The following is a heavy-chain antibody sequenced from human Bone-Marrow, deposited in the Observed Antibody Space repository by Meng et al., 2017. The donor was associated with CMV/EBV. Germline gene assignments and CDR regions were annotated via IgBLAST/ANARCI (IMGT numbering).Heavy chain of an antibody. CDR2: IYWNDDK. CDR1: GFSLRTCVLR. J-gene: IGHJ6*02. D-gene: IGHD6-13*01. CDR3: ARDFKIAAAGTTYGMDV. V-gene: IGHV2-5*01. Sequence: SGPTLVKPTQTLTLTCTFSGFSLRTCVLRVGWIRQPPGKALEWLALIYWNDDKRYSPSLKSRLTITKDTSKNQVVLTLTNMDPVDTATYYCARDFKIAAAGTTYGMDVWGQGTTVTVSS.